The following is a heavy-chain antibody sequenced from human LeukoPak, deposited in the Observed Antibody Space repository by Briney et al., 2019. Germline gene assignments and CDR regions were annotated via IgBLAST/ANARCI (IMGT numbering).Heavy chain of an antibody. V-gene: IGHV4-59*13. CDR1: GGSIHTYY. D-gene: IGHD2-21*02. CDR3: ARGCGGDSYLGAFDI. CDR2: VYYSGTT. Sequence: PSETLSLTCSVSGGSIHTYYWTWIRQPPGKGLEWIGNVYYSGTTYYNPSLKSRLTISVDTSKNQFSLKLNSVTAADTAVYFWARGCGGDSYLGAFDIWGQGTVVTVSS. J-gene: IGHJ3*02.